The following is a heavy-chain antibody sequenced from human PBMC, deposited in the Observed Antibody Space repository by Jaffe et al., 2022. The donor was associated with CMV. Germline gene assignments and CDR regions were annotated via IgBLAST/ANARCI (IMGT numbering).Heavy chain of an antibody. CDR3: ARGGGLGIGEDWFDP. J-gene: IGHJ5*02. CDR2: INHSGST. V-gene: IGHV4-34*01. Sequence: QVQLQQWGAGLLKPSETLSLTCAVYGGSFSGYYWSWIRQPPGKGLEWIGEINHSGSTNYNPSLKSRVTISVDTSKNQFSLKLSSVTAADTAVYYCARGGGLGIGEDWFDPWGQGTLVTVSS. CDR1: GGSFSGYY. D-gene: IGHD7-27*01.